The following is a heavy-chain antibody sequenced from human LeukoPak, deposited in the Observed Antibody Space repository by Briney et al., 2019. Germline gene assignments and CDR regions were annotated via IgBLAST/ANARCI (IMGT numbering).Heavy chain of an antibody. Sequence: GGSLRLSCAAFGFTFSNTWMYWVRQGPGKGLVWVSRIYNDETSATYADSVKGRFTISRDNAKNTLYLQMDSLRVEDTAVYYCARGAPIDYWGQGTLVTVSS. CDR2: IYNDETSA. V-gene: IGHV3-74*01. CDR3: ARGAPIDY. CDR1: GFTFSNTW. J-gene: IGHJ4*02.